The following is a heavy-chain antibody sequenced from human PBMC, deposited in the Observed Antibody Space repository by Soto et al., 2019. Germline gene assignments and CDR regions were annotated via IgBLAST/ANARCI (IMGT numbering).Heavy chain of an antibody. CDR3: AKFFVGTGGSSGWPWTFHY. D-gene: IGHD6-25*01. Sequence: EVQLLESGGGLVQPGRSLRLSCAASGFTFSRYAMSWVRQAPGTRLEWVSAISGSGGTTYYAASVKGRFTLSRDNSKNPLFLQMNSLRAEDTAVYYCAKFFVGTGGSSGWPWTFHYWGQGILVTVSS. CDR1: GFTFSRYA. V-gene: IGHV3-23*01. CDR2: ISGSGGTT. J-gene: IGHJ4*02.